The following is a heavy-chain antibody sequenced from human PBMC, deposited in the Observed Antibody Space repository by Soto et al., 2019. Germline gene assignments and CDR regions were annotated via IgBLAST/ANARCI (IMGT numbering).Heavy chain of an antibody. V-gene: IGHV3-74*01. CDR1: GFTFSHYW. D-gene: IGHD3-10*01. Sequence: EVQLVESGGGLVQPGGSLRLSCATSGFTFSHYWMQWVRQAPGKGLVWVSHINSDGSDSTYADFVEGRFTISRDNAKNTLDLQMHSLRAEDTAVYYCVRDNFGVDYWGQGTLVTVSS. CDR2: INSDGSDS. J-gene: IGHJ4*02. CDR3: VRDNFGVDY.